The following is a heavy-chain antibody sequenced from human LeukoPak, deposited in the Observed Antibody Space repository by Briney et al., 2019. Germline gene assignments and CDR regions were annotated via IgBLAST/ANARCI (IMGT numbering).Heavy chain of an antibody. CDR2: INHSGST. CDR1: GGSFSGYY. Sequence: SETLSLTCAVYGGSFSGYYWSWLRQPPGKGLEWIGEINHSGSTNYNPSLKSRVTISVDTSKNQFSLKLSSVTAADTAVYYCALTMVRGDSWFDPWGQGTLVTVSS. V-gene: IGHV4-34*01. D-gene: IGHD3-10*01. J-gene: IGHJ5*02. CDR3: ALTMVRGDSWFDP.